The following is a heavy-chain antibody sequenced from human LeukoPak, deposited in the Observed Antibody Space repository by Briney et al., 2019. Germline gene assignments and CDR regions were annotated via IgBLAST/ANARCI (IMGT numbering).Heavy chain of an antibody. CDR3: ARPTRPKGYDFWSGYSSNWFDP. J-gene: IGHJ5*02. V-gene: IGHV4-39*01. CDR2: IYYSGST. D-gene: IGHD3-3*01. CDR1: GGSISSSSYY. Sequence: SETPSLTCTVSGGSISSSSYYWGWIRQSPGKGLEWIGSIYYSGSTYYNPSLKSRVTISVDTSKNQFSLKLSSVTAADTAVYYCARPTRPKGYDFWSGYSSNWFDPWGQGTLVTVSS.